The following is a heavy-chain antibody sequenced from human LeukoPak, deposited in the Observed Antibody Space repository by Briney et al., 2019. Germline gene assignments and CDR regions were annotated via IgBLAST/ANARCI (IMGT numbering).Heavy chain of an antibody. CDR2: INPSVGST. Sequence: GASVKVSCKASGYTFTSYYMHWVRQAPGQGLEWMGIINPSVGSTSYAQKFQVRVTMTRDTSTSTVYMELSSLRSEDTAVYYCARDGADTVTTLGGDYYYYYGMDVWGQGTTVTVYS. J-gene: IGHJ6*02. CDR1: GYTFTSYY. D-gene: IGHD4-17*01. CDR3: ARDGADTVTTLGGDYYYYYGMDV. V-gene: IGHV1-46*01.